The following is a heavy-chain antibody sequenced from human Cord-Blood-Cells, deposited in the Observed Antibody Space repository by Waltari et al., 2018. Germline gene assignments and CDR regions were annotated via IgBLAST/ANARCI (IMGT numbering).Heavy chain of an antibody. J-gene: IGHJ4*02. CDR3: ARGLYYYGSGSYNY. V-gene: IGHV4-34*01. CDR2: INHSGST. CDR1: GGSFSGYY. D-gene: IGHD3-10*01. Sequence: QVPLQQWGAGLLKPSETLSLTCAVYGGSFSGYYCSWFRQPPGTGLEWIGEINHSGSTNYNPSLKSRVTISVDTSKNQFSLKLSSVTAADTAVYYCARGLYYYGSGSYNYWGQGTLVTVSS.